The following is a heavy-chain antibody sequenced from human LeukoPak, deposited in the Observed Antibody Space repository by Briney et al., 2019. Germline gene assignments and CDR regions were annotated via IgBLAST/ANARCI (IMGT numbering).Heavy chain of an antibody. Sequence: SETLSLTCVVYGGSFSGYYWSWIRQSPGKGLEWLGEISHSGSTTYNPSLKSRVTISVDTSENQFSLKLSSATAAGTAVYYCARGPGRYYDSSSYNAATWYFDLWGRGTLVTVSS. CDR2: ISHSGST. CDR1: GGSFSGYY. D-gene: IGHD3-22*01. J-gene: IGHJ2*01. V-gene: IGHV4-34*01. CDR3: ARGPGRYYDSSSYNAATWYFDL.